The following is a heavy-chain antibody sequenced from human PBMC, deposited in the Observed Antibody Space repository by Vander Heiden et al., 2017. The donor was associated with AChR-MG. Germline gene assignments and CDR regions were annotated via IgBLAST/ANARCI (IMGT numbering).Heavy chain of an antibody. V-gene: IGHV1-69*02. CDR2: IITVLDVT. CDR1: RGDISSYT. CDR3: ATIEYSSPADY. D-gene: IGHD6-19*01. Sequence: QVQLVQSGAEVKEPGSSVKVSCKVSRGDISSYTFSWVRQAPGQGLEWVGRIITVLDVTNYAQKFQGRVTISADKSANTAYMELSSLRPDDTAVYYCATIEYSSPADYWGQGTLVTVS. J-gene: IGHJ4*02.